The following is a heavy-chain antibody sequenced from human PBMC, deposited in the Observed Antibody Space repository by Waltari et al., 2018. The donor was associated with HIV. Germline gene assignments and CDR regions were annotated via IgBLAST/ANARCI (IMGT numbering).Heavy chain of an antibody. Sequence: ELQLVESGGGLVQPGGSLRLSCAASGFTVSSNYMRWVRQAPGKGPGRVSSIYAGGSTYYPPAVEGRLTNCSDNSKNTLHLQMNSLRAEDAAVYYWASPDTTMVHGHYYFYHMDVWGQGTTVTVSS. D-gene: IGHD5-18*01. J-gene: IGHJ6*02. CDR2: IYAGGST. CDR3: ASPDTTMVHGHYYFYHMDV. CDR1: GFTVSSNY. V-gene: IGHV3-66*01.